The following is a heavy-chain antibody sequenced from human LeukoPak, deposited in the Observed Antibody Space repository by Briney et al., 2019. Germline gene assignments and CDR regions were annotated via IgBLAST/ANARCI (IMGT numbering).Heavy chain of an antibody. CDR1: GFTFSTYW. CDR2: IKQDGSEK. Sequence: GGSLRLSCVVSGFTFSTYWISWVRQAPGKGLEWVANIKQDGSEKYYVDSVKGRFTISRDNAKNSLYLQMNSLRAEDTAMYYCARDSAGNDYWGQGTLVTVSS. J-gene: IGHJ4*02. V-gene: IGHV3-7*01. CDR3: ARDSAGNDY. D-gene: IGHD6-13*01.